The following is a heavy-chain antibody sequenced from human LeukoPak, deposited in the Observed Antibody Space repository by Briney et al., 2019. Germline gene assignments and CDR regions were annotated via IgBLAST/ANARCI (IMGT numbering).Heavy chain of an antibody. V-gene: IGHV1-3*01. CDR3: ARTRVPYQLLPWEFDY. Sequence: ASVKVSCKASGYTFISYAMHWVRQAPGQRLEYLGWINAGSGSTKYSQKFQGRVTFTTDTSASTGYMELSSLRSEDTAVYYCARTRVPYQLLPWEFDYWGQGTLVTVSS. D-gene: IGHD2-2*01. CDR1: GYTFISYA. J-gene: IGHJ4*02. CDR2: INAGSGST.